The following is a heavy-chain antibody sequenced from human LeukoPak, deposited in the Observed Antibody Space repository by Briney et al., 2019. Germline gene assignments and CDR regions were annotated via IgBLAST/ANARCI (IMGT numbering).Heavy chain of an antibody. CDR3: ARDYYDSSGPTFDY. D-gene: IGHD3-22*01. V-gene: IGHV4-4*07. J-gene: IGHJ4*02. CDR2: IYTSGST. Sequence: PSETLSLTCTVSGGSISSYYWSWIRQPAGKGLEWIGRIYTSGSTNYNPSLKSRVTMSVDTSKNQFSLKLSSVTAADTAVYYCARDYYDSSGPTFDYWGQGNLVTVSS. CDR1: GGSISSYY.